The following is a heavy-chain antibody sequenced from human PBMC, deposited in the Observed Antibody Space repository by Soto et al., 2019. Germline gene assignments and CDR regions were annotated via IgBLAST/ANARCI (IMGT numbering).Heavy chain of an antibody. CDR3: ARLGGSYPPFDY. CDR2: ISSSSSYI. CDR1: GFTFSSYS. V-gene: IGHV3-21*01. Sequence: GGSLRLSCAASGFTFSSYSMNWVRQAPGKGLEWVSSISSSSSYIYYADSVKGRFTISRDNAKNSLYLQMNSLRAEDTAVYYCARLGGSYPPFDYWGQGTLVTVSS. J-gene: IGHJ4*02. D-gene: IGHD1-26*01.